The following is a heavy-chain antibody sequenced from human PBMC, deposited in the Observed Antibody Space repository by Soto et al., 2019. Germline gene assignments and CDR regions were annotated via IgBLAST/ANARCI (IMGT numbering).Heavy chain of an antibody. Sequence: VASVKVSCKASGYTFTSYGISWVRQAPGQGLEWMGWISAYNGNTNYAQKLQGRVTMTTDTSTSTAYMELRSLRSDDTAVYYCAREDYYDSSGPNWFDPWGQGTLVTVSS. D-gene: IGHD3-22*01. CDR2: ISAYNGNT. CDR1: GYTFTSYG. J-gene: IGHJ5*02. CDR3: AREDYYDSSGPNWFDP. V-gene: IGHV1-18*01.